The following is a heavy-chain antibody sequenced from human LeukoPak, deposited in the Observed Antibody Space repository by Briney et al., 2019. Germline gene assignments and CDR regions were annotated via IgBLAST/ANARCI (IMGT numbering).Heavy chain of an antibody. Sequence: GGSLRLSCAASGFTFSSYSMNWVRQAPGKGLEWVSSISSSSSYIYYADSVKGRLTISRDNAKNSLYLQMNSLRAEDTAVYCCARILAGTDYWGQGTLVTVSS. V-gene: IGHV3-21*01. CDR2: ISSSSSYI. CDR3: ARILAGTDY. CDR1: GFTFSSYS. J-gene: IGHJ4*02.